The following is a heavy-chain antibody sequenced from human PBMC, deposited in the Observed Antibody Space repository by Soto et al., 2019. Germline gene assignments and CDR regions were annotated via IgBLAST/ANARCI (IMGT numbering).Heavy chain of an antibody. CDR2: ISPSGGVT. Sequence: EVQLLESGGGLVQPGGSLRLSCAASGFTFRSYVMSWVRQAPGKGLEWVSAISPSGGVTYHADSVKGRFTTSRDNSKNTVYLQLNILRAEDTAVYYCAKRSGSIRPFYFDYWGQGAMVTVSS. J-gene: IGHJ4*02. CDR3: AKRSGSIRPFYFDY. D-gene: IGHD2-2*01. V-gene: IGHV3-23*01. CDR1: GFTFRSYV.